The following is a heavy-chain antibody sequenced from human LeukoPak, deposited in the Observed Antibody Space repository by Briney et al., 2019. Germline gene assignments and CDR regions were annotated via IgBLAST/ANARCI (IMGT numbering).Heavy chain of an antibody. V-gene: IGHV4-34*01. CDR3: AGGQDNCSSTSCYARLRGPFDY. Sequence: SETLSLTCAVYGGSFSGYYWSWIRQPPGKGLEWIGEINHSGSTNYNPSLKSRVTISVDTSKNQFSLKLSSVTAADTAVYYCAGGQDNCSSTSCYARLRGPFDYWGQGTLVTVSS. J-gene: IGHJ4*02. D-gene: IGHD2-2*01. CDR1: GGSFSGYY. CDR2: INHSGST.